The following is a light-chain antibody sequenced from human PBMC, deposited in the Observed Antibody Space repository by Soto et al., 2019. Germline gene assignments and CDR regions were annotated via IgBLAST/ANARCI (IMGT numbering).Light chain of an antibody. V-gene: IGLV2-14*01. CDR3: ASFSSSNTWV. CDR2: EVT. J-gene: IGLJ3*02. CDR1: SSDVGGWDY. Sequence: QSALTQPASVSGSPGQTITISCTGTSSDVGGWDYVSWYQHHPGKAPKVMVYEVTNRPSGVSDRFSGSKSGNTASLRISGIRAEDEADYYCASFSSSNTWVFGGGTKLTVL.